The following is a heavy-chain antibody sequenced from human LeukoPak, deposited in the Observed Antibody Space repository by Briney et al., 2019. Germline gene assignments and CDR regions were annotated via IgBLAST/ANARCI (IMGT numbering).Heavy chain of an antibody. CDR1: GGSISSSSYY. CDR3: ARVDFWSGYCLDY. CDR2: IYYSGST. J-gene: IGHJ4*02. Sequence: SETLSLTCTVSGGSISSSSYYWGWIRQPPGKGLEWIGYIYYSGSTNYNPSLKSRVTISVDTSKNQFSLKLSSVTAADTAVYYCARVDFWSGYCLDYWGQGTLVTVSS. V-gene: IGHV4-61*05. D-gene: IGHD3-3*01.